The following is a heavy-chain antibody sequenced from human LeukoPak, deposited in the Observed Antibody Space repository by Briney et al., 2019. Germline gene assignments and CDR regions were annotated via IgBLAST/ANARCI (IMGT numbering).Heavy chain of an antibody. D-gene: IGHD4-17*01. CDR2: ISWNSGSI. J-gene: IGHJ4*02. V-gene: IGHV3-9*01. CDR1: GFTFDDYA. CDR3: AKDDTSDYGDDEGY. Sequence: SLRLSCAASGFTFDDYAMHWVRQAPGKGLEWVSGISWNSGSIGYADSVKGRFTISRDNAKNSLYLQMNSLRAEDTALYYCAKDDTSDYGDDEGYWGQGTLVTVSS.